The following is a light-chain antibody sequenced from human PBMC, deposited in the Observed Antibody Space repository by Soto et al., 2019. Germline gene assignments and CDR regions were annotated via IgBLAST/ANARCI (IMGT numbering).Light chain of an antibody. CDR3: AAWDDSLNGQV. CDR2: SNN. V-gene: IGLV1-44*01. CDR1: SSNIGSNT. Sequence: QSVLTXPPSXXXXXGQRVTISCSGSSSNIGSNTVNWYQQLPGTAPKLLIYSNNQRPSGVPDRFSGSKSGTSASLAISGLQSEDEADYYCAAWDDSLNGQVFGGGTKVTVL. J-gene: IGLJ3*02.